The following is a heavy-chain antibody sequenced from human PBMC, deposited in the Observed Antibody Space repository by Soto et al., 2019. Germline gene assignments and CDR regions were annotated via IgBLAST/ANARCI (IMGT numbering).Heavy chain of an antibody. V-gene: IGHV1-69*02. Sequence: ASVKVSCKTSGGSFSNYILNWVRQAPGQGLEWMGRIIPILGIANYAQKFQGRVTITADKSTSTAYMELSSLRSEDTAVYYCAGRIYGMDVWGQGTTVTVSS. J-gene: IGHJ6*02. CDR3: AGRIYGMDV. CDR1: GGSFSNYI. CDR2: IIPILGIA.